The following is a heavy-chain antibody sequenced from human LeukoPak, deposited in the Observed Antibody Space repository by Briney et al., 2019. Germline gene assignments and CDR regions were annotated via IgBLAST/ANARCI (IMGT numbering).Heavy chain of an antibody. CDR2: IIPIFGTA. V-gene: IGHV1-69*05. CDR1: GYTFTGYY. D-gene: IGHD5-24*01. CDR3: ARSPPRTQRKMGYFDY. Sequence: ASVKVSCKASGYTFTGYYMHWVRQAPGQGLEWMGGIIPIFGTANYAQKFQGRVTITTDESTSTAYMELSSLRSEDTAVYYCARSPPRTQRKMGYFDYWGQGTLVTVSS. J-gene: IGHJ4*02.